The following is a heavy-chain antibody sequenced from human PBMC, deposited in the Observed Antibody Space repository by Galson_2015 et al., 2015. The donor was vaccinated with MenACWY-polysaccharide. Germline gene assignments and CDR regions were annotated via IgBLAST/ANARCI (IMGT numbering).Heavy chain of an antibody. CDR3: ARVVGGGLDV. CDR1: GFTFSSFW. D-gene: IGHD2-15*01. Sequence: SLRLSCAASGFTFSSFWMSWVRQPPGKGLEWVANIKHDGSEKDYVDSVKGRFAISRDNAKSSLYLQMNSLRAEDTAVYYCARVVGGGLDVWGHGTTVTVSS. J-gene: IGHJ6*02. CDR2: IKHDGSEK. V-gene: IGHV3-7*01.